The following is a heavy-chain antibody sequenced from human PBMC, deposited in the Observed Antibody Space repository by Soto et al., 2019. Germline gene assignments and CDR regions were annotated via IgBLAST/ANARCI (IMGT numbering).Heavy chain of an antibody. J-gene: IGHJ4*02. CDR3: ARGNSNYAFSFDY. CDR1: GFTFSDHF. CDR2: IRNKANRYTT. Sequence: GGSLRLSCAASGFTFSDHFMDWVRQAPGKGLEWVGRIRNKANRYTTEYAASVKGRFTISRDDSKNSLYLQMNSLKTEDTAMYYCARGNSNYAFSFDYWGQGTLVTVSS. V-gene: IGHV3-72*01. D-gene: IGHD4-4*01.